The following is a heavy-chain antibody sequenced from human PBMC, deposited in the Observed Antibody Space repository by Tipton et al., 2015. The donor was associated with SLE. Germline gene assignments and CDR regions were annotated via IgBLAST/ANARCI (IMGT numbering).Heavy chain of an antibody. CDR1: GFTFSSYA. D-gene: IGHD2-15*01. Sequence: SLRLSCAASGFTFSSYAMSWVRQAPGKELEWVSAISGSGGSTYYADSVKGRFTISRDNSKNTLYLQMNSLRAEDTAVYYCAKWALACSGGSCYLGGPFGRDVLGRGTTVTVSS. CDR2: ISGSGGST. J-gene: IGHJ6*02. V-gene: IGHV3-23*01. CDR3: AKWALACSGGSCYLGGPFGRDV.